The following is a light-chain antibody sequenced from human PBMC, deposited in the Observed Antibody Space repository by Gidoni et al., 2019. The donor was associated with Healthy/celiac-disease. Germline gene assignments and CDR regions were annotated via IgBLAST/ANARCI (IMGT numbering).Light chain of an antibody. Sequence: SYVLTPPPSVSVDPGKTARITCGGDNIGSKSVHWYPQKPGQAPVLVVYDDSDRPSGIPERFSGSNSGNTATLTISRVEAGDEADYYCQVWDSSSDHPIFGGGTKLTVL. CDR2: DDS. V-gene: IGLV3-21*03. J-gene: IGLJ2*01. CDR1: NIGSKS. CDR3: QVWDSSSDHPI.